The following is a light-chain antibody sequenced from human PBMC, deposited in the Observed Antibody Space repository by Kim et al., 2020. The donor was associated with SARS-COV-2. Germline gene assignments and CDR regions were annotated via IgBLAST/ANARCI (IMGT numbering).Light chain of an antibody. CDR2: DVS. CDR3: SSYAGSNNYVI. J-gene: IGLJ2*01. CDR1: SSDVGGYYY. Sequence: QSVTISCTGTSSDVGGYYYVSWYQQHPGKAPKLMIYDVSKRPSGVPDRFSGSKSGNTASLTVSGLQAEDEADYYCSSYAGSNNYVIFGGGTQLIVL. V-gene: IGLV2-8*01.